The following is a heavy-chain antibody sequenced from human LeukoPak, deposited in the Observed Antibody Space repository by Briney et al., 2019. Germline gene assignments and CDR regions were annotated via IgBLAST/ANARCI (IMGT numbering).Heavy chain of an antibody. CDR3: ARVSGSYYVYYYYMDV. D-gene: IGHD1-26*01. CDR2: INWNGGST. CDR1: GFTFDDYG. J-gene: IGHJ6*03. V-gene: IGHV3-20*04. Sequence: GGSLRLSCAASGFTFDDYGMSWVRQAPGKGLEWVSGINWNGGSTGYADSVKGRFTISRDNAKNSLYLQMNSLRAEDTALYYCARVSGSYYVYYYYMDVWGKGTTVTVSS.